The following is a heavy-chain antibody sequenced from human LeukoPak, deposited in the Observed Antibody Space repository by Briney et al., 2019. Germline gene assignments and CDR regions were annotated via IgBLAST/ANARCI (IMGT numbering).Heavy chain of an antibody. J-gene: IGHJ1*01. CDR1: GFMFSDYA. CDR2: ISSSSSYI. V-gene: IGHV3-21*01. D-gene: IGHD2-15*01. Sequence: SGGSLRLSCVASGFMFSDYAMSWVRQAPGKGLEWVSSISSSSSYIYYADSVKGRFTISRDNAKNSLYLQMNNLRAEDTAVYYCASTFPYCSDDDCALGGQGTLVTVSS. CDR3: ASTFPYCSDDDCAL.